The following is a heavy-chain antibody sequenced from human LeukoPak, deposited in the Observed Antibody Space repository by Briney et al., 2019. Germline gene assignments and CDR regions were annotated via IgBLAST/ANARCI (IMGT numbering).Heavy chain of an antibody. CDR1: GGSISSYY. D-gene: IGHD6-19*01. CDR2: IYYSGST. V-gene: IGHV4-59*01. Sequence: SETLSLTCTVSGGSISSYYWSWIRQPPGKGVEWIGYIYYSGSTNCNPSLKSRVTISADTSKNQFSLKLNSVTAADTAVYYCARGQWLGPFDYWGQGTLVTVSS. J-gene: IGHJ4*02. CDR3: ARGQWLGPFDY.